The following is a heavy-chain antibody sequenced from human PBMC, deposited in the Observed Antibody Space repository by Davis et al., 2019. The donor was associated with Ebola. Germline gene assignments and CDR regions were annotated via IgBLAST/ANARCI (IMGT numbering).Heavy chain of an antibody. CDR1: GGSISSYH. CDR2: IYYSGST. V-gene: IGHV4-59*08. Sequence: SETLSLTCTVSGGSISSYHWSWIRQPPGKGLEWIGYIYYSGSTNYNPSLKSRVTISVDTSKNQFSLKLSSVTAADTAVYYCARGDYDGYFDYWGQGTTVTVSS. J-gene: IGHJ4*03. CDR3: ARGDYDGYFDY. D-gene: IGHD4-17*01.